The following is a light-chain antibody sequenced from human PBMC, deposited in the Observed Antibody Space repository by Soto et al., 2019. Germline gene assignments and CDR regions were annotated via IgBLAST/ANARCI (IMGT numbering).Light chain of an antibody. CDR1: QSVSSTY. CDR2: GAS. J-gene: IGKJ2*01. Sequence: VLTQSPGTLSLSPGERATLSCRASQSVSSTYLAWYQQKPGQAPRLLIYGASSRATGIPDRFSGSGSGTDFTLTISRLEPEDFAVYYCQQRSNWPPSYTFGQGTKLEIK. CDR3: QQRSNWPPSYT. V-gene: IGKV3D-20*02.